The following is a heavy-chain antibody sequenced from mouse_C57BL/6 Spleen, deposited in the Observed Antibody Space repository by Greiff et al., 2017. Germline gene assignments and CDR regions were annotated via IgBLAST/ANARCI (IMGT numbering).Heavy chain of an antibody. CDR1: GYAFSSYW. D-gene: IGHD2-3*01. Sequence: VQLQQSGAELVKPGASVKISCKASGYAFSSYWMNWVKQRPGKGLEWIGQIYPGDGDTNYNGKFKGKATLTADKSSSTAYMQLSSLTSEDSAVYFCVSWGWLPLFDYWGQGTTLTVSS. CDR3: VSWGWLPLFDY. J-gene: IGHJ2*01. CDR2: IYPGDGDT. V-gene: IGHV1-80*01.